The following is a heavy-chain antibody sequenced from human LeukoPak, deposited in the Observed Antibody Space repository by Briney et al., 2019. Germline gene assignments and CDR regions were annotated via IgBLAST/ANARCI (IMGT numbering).Heavy chain of an antibody. V-gene: IGHV5-51*01. Sequence: GESLKISCKGSGYSFTSYWIGWVRQMPGKGLEWMGIIYPGDSDIRYSPSFQGQVTISADKSISTAYLQWSSLKASGTAMYYCARLPGYCSSTSCYLDAFDIWGQGTMVTVSS. J-gene: IGHJ3*02. D-gene: IGHD2-2*01. CDR3: ARLPGYCSSTSCYLDAFDI. CDR1: GYSFTSYW. CDR2: IYPGDSDI.